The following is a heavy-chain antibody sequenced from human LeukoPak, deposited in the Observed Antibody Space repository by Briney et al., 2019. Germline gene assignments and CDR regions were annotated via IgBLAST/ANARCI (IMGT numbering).Heavy chain of an antibody. J-gene: IGHJ3*02. V-gene: IGHV4-30-4*08. Sequence: PSETLSLTCTVSGGSISSGDYYWSWIRQPPGKGLEWIGYIYYSGSTYYNPSLKSRVTISVDTSENQFSLKLSSVTAADTAVYYCARDVRRITIFGVVIKAFDIWGQGTMVTVSS. CDR1: GGSISSGDYY. CDR3: ARDVRRITIFGVVIKAFDI. D-gene: IGHD3-3*01. CDR2: IYYSGST.